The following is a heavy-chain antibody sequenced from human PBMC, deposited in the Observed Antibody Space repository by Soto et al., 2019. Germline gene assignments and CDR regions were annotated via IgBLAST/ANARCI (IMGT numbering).Heavy chain of an antibody. V-gene: IGHV3-74*01. CDR1: GFTFSNYW. D-gene: IGHD2-2*02. Sequence: GGSLRLSCAASGFTFSNYWMHWVRQVPGKGLVWVSRINSDGSSTNYADSVKGRFTIFGDNAENTVYLQMNSLRAEDTAVYYCARDHCTTSTCYTVWFDPWGQGALVTVSS. CDR2: INSDGSST. J-gene: IGHJ5*02. CDR3: ARDHCTTSTCYTVWFDP.